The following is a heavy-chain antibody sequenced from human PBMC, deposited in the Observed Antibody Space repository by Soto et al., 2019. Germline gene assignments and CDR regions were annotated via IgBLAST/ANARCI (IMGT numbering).Heavy chain of an antibody. V-gene: IGHV3-48*01. D-gene: IGHD2-2*01. Sequence: GGSLRLSCAASGFTFSSYNMNWVRQAPGKGLEWVSYISSSSSPIYYPDSVKGRFTISRENAKNSLYLQMKSLRAEDTAVYYCARSVVKDVTYYQYMDVWGKGTTVTVSS. CDR2: ISSSSSPI. CDR3: ARSVVKDVTYYQYMDV. J-gene: IGHJ6*03. CDR1: GFTFSSYN.